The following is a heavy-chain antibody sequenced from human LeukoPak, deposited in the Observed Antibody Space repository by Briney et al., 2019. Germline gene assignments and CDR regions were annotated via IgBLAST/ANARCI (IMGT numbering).Heavy chain of an antibody. CDR3: AREIQLGFDP. Sequence: SETLSLTCAVYGGSFSGYYWSWIRQPPGKGLEWIGEINHSGSTNYNPSLESRVTISVDTSKNQFSLKLSSVTAADTAVYYCAREIQLGFDPWGQGTLVTVSS. V-gene: IGHV4-34*01. J-gene: IGHJ5*02. D-gene: IGHD5-18*01. CDR2: INHSGST. CDR1: GGSFSGYY.